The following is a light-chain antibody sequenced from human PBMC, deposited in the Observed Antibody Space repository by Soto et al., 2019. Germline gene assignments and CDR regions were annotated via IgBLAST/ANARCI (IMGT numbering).Light chain of an antibody. J-gene: IGKJ1*01. CDR2: AAS. Sequence: RVTITCRASQSISSYLNWYQQKPGKAPKLLIYAASSLQSGVPSRSSGSGSGTDFTLTISSLQPEDFATYYCQQSYTTPRTFGQGTNADI. CDR1: QSISSY. CDR3: QQSYTTPRT. V-gene: IGKV1-39*01.